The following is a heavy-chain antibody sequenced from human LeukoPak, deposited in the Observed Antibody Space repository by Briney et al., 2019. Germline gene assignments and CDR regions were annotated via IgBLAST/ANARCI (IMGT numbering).Heavy chain of an antibody. J-gene: IGHJ4*02. Sequence: SETLSLTRTVSGGSISSYYWSWIRQPAGKGLEWIGRIYTSGNTDYNPSLKSRVTMSVDTSKNQFSLKLSSMTAADTAVYYCERAIVVVPAAEHYFDYWGQGTLVTVSS. CDR3: ERAIVVVPAAEHYFDY. CDR1: GGSISSYY. CDR2: IYTSGNT. D-gene: IGHD2-2*01. V-gene: IGHV4-4*07.